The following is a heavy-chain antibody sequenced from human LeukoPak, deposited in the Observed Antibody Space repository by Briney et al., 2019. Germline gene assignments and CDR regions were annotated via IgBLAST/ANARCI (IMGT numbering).Heavy chain of an antibody. V-gene: IGHV3-23*01. CDR2: MSGSGGST. CDR3: AKTSRRFLEWPRLYYYES. CDR1: DASISTSH. D-gene: IGHD3-3*01. J-gene: IGHJ4*03. Sequence: ETLSLTCAVSDASISTSHWWSWVRQAPGKGLEWVSAMSGSGGSTYSADSVKGRFTISRDNSKNTLYLQMSSLRGEDTAVYYCAKTSRRFLEWPRLYYYESWGHGTLVTVSS.